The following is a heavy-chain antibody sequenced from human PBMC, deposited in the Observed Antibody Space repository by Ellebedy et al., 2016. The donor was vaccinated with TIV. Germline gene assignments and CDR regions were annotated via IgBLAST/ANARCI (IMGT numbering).Heavy chain of an antibody. CDR1: GFTFSSYW. D-gene: IGHD6-19*01. Sequence: GESLKISCAASGFTFSSYWMHWVRQAPGKGLVWVSRINSDGSRTTYADSVKGRFTISRDNAKNTLYLQMNSLRAEETAVYYCAREAPEGYSSGWFDPWGQGTLVTVSS. J-gene: IGHJ5*02. CDR3: AREAPEGYSSGWFDP. CDR2: INSDGSRT. V-gene: IGHV3-74*01.